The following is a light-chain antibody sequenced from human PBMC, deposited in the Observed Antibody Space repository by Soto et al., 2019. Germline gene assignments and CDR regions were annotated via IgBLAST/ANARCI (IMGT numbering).Light chain of an antibody. V-gene: IGKV3-20*01. CDR2: GAS. J-gene: IGKJ2*01. Sequence: EIVLTQSPGTLSLSPGERATLSCRASQSVSSNYLAWYQQKPGQAPRLLIYGASSRATGIPDRFSGSGSGPDFTLTISRLEPEDLAVYYCQHYGRSAYTFGQGTTLEIK. CDR3: QHYGRSAYT. CDR1: QSVSSNY.